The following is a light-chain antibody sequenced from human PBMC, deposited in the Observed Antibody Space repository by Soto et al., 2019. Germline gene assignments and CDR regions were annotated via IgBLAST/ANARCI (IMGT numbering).Light chain of an antibody. CDR3: QQYGYYSGA. Sequence: DIPITQSPFTLPSHEADRDTIACRASQIISSWLAWFQQRPGKAPKLLIYNASTLESGVPSRFSGSGSGTEFTLAIRSLEPDDFATYYCQQYGYYSGAFGQGTKVDIK. CDR2: NAS. J-gene: IGKJ1*01. CDR1: QIISSW. V-gene: IGKV1-5*03.